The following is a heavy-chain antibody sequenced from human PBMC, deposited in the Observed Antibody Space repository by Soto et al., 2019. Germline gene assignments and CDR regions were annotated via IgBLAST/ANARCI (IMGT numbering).Heavy chain of an antibody. CDR3: ARLGNIVSTRDQYYYTMDV. V-gene: IGHV2-70*11. CDR1: GFSLSTSGMC. J-gene: IGHJ6*02. Sequence: SGPTLVNPTQTLTLTCTFSGFSLSTSGMCVIWIRQPPGKALEWLARIDWDNDKYYSTSLRTRLTISKDTSKNHVVLTMTNMDPMDTGTYYCARLGNIVSTRDQYYYTMDVWGQGTTVTVSS. CDR2: IDWDNDK. D-gene: IGHD5-12*01.